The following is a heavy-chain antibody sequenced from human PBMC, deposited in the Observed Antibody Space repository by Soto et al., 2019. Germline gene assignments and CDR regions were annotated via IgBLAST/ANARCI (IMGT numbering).Heavy chain of an antibody. Sequence: EVQLLESGGGLVQPGGSLRLSCAASGFTFNSYAMIWVRQAPGKGLEWVSAISGSGSSTYYADSVRGRFTISRDNSNDTLFLQMNSLRAEETAVYYCAKGQTQWGSGPCRFDNWGQGTLVTVSS. J-gene: IGHJ4*02. D-gene: IGHD6-19*01. CDR1: GFTFNSYA. V-gene: IGHV3-23*01. CDR3: AKGQTQWGSGPCRFDN. CDR2: ISGSGSST.